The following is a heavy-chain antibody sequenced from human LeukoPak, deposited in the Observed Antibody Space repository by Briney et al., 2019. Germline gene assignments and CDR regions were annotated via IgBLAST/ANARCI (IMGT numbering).Heavy chain of an antibody. J-gene: IGHJ4*02. CDR2: ISGSGGST. CDR1: GFTFSSYA. D-gene: IGHD1-26*01. Sequence: PGGSLRLPCAASGFTFSSYAMSWVRQAPGKGLEWVSAISGSGGSTYYADSVKGRFTISRDNSKNTLYLQMNSLRAEDTAVYYCAKGPLIVGATFDYWGQGTLVTVSS. CDR3: AKGPLIVGATFDY. V-gene: IGHV3-23*01.